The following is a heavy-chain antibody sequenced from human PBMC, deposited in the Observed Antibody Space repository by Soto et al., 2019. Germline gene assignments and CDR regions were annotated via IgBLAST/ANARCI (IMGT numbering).Heavy chain of an antibody. V-gene: IGHV4-59*01. J-gene: IGHJ4*02. Sequence: SETLSLTCTVSGDSISSYSWSWIRQPPGKGLEWIGNIHYNGNTKYSPSLKSRVTMSVDTSKNHFSLKLISVTAADTAMYYCARVYSSGSYFDYWGQGTLVTVSS. CDR1: GDSISSYS. CDR2: IHYNGNT. CDR3: ARVYSSGSYFDY. D-gene: IGHD3-22*01.